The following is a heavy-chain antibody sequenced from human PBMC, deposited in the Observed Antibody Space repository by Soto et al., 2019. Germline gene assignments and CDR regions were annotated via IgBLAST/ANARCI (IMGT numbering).Heavy chain of an antibody. CDR2: DYYSGNT. CDR3: ARLRRDGQTGYAFDI. J-gene: IGHJ3*02. D-gene: IGHD7-27*01. Sequence: QLQLQESGPGLVKPSETLSLTCTVSGGSISSAAFYCGWIRQPPGKGLEWIGNDYYSGNTYYIPSLKGRVTMSVDTSKIQFSLKLSSVTAADTAVYYCARLRRDGQTGYAFDIWGQGTMVTASS. V-gene: IGHV4-39*01. CDR1: GGSISSAAFY.